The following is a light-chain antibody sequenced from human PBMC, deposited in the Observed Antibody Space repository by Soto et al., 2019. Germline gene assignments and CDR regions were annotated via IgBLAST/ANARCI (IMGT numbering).Light chain of an antibody. CDR2: GTS. CDR1: QSVSNN. Sequence: EIAMTQSPATLSVSPVERATLSCMASQSVSNNLAWYQQRPGQAPRLLIYGTSSRATGIPARFSGSGSGTQFTLTISSLQSEDFALYYCQQYNNWPLTFGGGTKVDI. J-gene: IGKJ4*01. CDR3: QQYNNWPLT. V-gene: IGKV3-15*01.